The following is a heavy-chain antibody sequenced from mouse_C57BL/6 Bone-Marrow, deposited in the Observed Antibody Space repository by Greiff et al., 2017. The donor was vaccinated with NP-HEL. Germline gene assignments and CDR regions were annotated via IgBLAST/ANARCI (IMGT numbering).Heavy chain of an antibody. CDR3: ARRLDSSPY. V-gene: IGHV1-19*01. CDR1: GYTFTDYY. CDR2: INPYNGGT. J-gene: IGHJ2*01. Sequence: VQLQQPGPVLVKPGASVKMSCKASGYTFTDYYMNWVKQSHGKSLEWIGVINPYNGGTSYNQKFKGKATLTVDKSSSTAYMELNSLTSEDSAVYYCARRLDSSPYWGQGTTLTVSS. D-gene: IGHD3-2*02.